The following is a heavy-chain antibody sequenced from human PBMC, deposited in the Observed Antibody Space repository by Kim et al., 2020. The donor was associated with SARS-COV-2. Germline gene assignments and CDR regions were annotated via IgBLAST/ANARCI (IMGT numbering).Heavy chain of an antibody. CDR2: IYSGGST. V-gene: IGHV3-53*01. D-gene: IGHD2-2*01. J-gene: IGHJ6*02. CDR3: ARDLSWLVVPAAMDV. CDR1: GFTVSSNY. Sequence: GGSLRLSCAASGFTVSSNYMSWVRQAPGKGLEWVSVIYSGGSTYYADSVKGRFTISRDNSKNTLYLQMNSLRAEDTAVYYCARDLSWLVVPAAMDVWGQGTTVTVSS.